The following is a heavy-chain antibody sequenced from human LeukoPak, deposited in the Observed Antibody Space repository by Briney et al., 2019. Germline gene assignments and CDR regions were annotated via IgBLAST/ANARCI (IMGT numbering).Heavy chain of an antibody. CDR2: INPSGGST. CDR3: AILQVAAGTPFHY. CDR1: RYTFTSYY. D-gene: IGHD6-13*01. Sequence: ASVKVSYKASRYTFTSYYMHWVRQAPGQGLEWMVIINPSGGSTSYAQKFQGRVTMTRDTSTSTVYMELSSLRSEDTAVYYCAILQVAAGTPFHYWGQGTLVTVSS. J-gene: IGHJ4*02. V-gene: IGHV1-46*01.